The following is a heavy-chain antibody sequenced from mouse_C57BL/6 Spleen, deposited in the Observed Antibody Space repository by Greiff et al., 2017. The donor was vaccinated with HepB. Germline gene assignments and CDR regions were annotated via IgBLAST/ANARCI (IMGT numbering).Heavy chain of an antibody. D-gene: IGHD2-3*01. Sequence: VQLKESGAELVKPGASVKLSCTASGFNIKDYYMHWVKQRTEQGLEWIGRIDPEAGETKYAPKFQGKATITADTSSNTAYLQLSSLTSEDTAVYYCARAAFYDGSTAWFAYWGQGTLVTVSA. CDR1: GFNIKDYY. CDR2: IDPEAGET. CDR3: ARAAFYDGSTAWFAY. V-gene: IGHV14-2*01. J-gene: IGHJ3*01.